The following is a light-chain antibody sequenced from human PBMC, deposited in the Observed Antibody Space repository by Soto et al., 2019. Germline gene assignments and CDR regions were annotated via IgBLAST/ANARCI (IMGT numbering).Light chain of an antibody. CDR2: DNT. CDR1: SSNIGAGYD. CDR3: QSYDTSLGRV. Sequence: VLTQPPSVSGAPGQRVTVSCTGTSSNIGAGYDVHWYQQLPGTAPKLLIYDNTNRPPGVSDRFSGSKSDTSASLAITGLQAEDEADYYCQSYDTSLGRVFGSGTKVTVL. V-gene: IGLV1-40*01. J-gene: IGLJ1*01.